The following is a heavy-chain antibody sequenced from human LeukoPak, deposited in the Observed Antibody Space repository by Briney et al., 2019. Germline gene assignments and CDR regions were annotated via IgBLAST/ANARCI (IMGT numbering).Heavy chain of an antibody. D-gene: IGHD4-17*01. CDR1: GFTFSSYS. CDR2: ISSSSSYI. V-gene: IGHV3-21*01. Sequence: PGGSLRLSCAASGFTFSSYSMNWVRQAPGKGLEWVSSISSSSSYIYYADSVKGRFTISRDNAKNSLYLQMNSLRAEDTAVYSCARDRATTDYYYGMDVWGQGTTVTVSS. J-gene: IGHJ6*02. CDR3: ARDRATTDYYYGMDV.